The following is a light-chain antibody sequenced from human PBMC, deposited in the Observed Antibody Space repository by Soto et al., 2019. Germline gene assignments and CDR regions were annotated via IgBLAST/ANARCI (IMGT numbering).Light chain of an antibody. CDR1: QSVSNNY. V-gene: IGKV3-20*01. CDR2: IAS. CDR3: QQSGSSPQT. Sequence: EIVLTQSPGTLSLSPGERATLSCRASQSVSNNYLAWYQQKPGQAPRLLIYIASIRDTGIPDRFSGSGSGTDFTLTISRLEPEDFAVYYCQQSGSSPQTFGGGTKVEIK. J-gene: IGKJ4*01.